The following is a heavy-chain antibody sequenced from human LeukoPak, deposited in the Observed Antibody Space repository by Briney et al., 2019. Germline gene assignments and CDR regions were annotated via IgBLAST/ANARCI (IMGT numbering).Heavy chain of an antibody. D-gene: IGHD1-26*01. CDR2: LYTTGTT. J-gene: IGHJ3*02. CDR3: VRDGANWEEPNDAFDT. Sequence: SETLSLTCAVSGASITSCYRSWVRQSDGKGLEWIGRLYTTGTTNYNPSLKSRVTMSGDSSKNQLSLTLTSVTAADTAVYYCVRDGANWEEPNDAFDTWGQGTLVTVSS. V-gene: IGHV4-4*07. CDR1: GASITSCY.